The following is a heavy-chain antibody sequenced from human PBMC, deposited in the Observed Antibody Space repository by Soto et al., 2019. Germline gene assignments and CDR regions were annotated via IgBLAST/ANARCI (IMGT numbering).Heavy chain of an antibody. CDR1: GGSFSGYY. Sequence: SETLSLTCDVSGGSFSGYYWSWIRQPPGKGLEWIGEINHSGSTNYNPSLKSRVTISVDTSKNQFSLKLSSVTAADTAVYYCARGRAVRSSSSVYYYYYGMDVWGQGTTVTVSS. CDR3: ARGRAVRSSSSVYYYYYGMDV. V-gene: IGHV4-34*01. J-gene: IGHJ6*02. CDR2: INHSGST. D-gene: IGHD6-6*01.